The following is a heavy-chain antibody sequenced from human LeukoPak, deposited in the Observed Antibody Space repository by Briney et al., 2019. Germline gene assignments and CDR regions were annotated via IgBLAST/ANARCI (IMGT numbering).Heavy chain of an antibody. J-gene: IGHJ4*02. CDR1: GFTFSSYA. Sequence: GGSLRLSCAASGFTFSSYAMSWVRQTPGRGLDWVSSISGSGGSTYYADSVKGRFTISRDNSKNTLYLQMNSLRAEDTAVYYCARDYRWCSGGSCYSGYFDYWGQGTLVTVSS. D-gene: IGHD2-15*01. V-gene: IGHV3-23*01. CDR2: ISGSGGST. CDR3: ARDYRWCSGGSCYSGYFDY.